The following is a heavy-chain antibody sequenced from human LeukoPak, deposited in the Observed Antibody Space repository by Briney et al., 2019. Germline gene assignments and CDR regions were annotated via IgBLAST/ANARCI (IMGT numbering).Heavy chain of an antibody. V-gene: IGHV3-9*03. CDR2: ISWNSGSI. J-gene: IGHJ3*02. CDR3: AKAVPNEGAFDI. CDR1: GFTFDDYA. D-gene: IGHD1-1*01. Sequence: TGGSLRLSCAASGFTFDDYAMHWVRQAPGKGLKWVSGISWNSGSIGYADSVKGRFTISRDNAKNSLYLQMNSLRAEDMALYYCAKAVPNEGAFDIWGQGTMVTVSS.